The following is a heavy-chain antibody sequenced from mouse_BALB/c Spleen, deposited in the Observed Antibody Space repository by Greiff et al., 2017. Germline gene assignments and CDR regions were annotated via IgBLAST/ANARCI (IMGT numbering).Heavy chain of an antibody. D-gene: IGHD2-1*01. CDR2: IYPGDGST. J-gene: IGHJ4*01. Sequence: VMLVESGPELVKPGASVKMSCKASGYTFTSYYIHWVKQRPGQGLEWIGWIYPGDGSTKYNEKFKGKTTLTADKSSSTAYMLLSSLTSEDSAIYFCARNPIYYGNYGAMDYWGQGTSVTVSS. CDR1: GYTFTSYY. V-gene: IGHV1S56*01. CDR3: ARNPIYYGNYGAMDY.